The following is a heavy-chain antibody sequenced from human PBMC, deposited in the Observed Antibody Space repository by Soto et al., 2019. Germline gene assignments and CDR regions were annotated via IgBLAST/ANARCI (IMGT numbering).Heavy chain of an antibody. Sequence: GGSLRLSCAASGFTFSRFPMHWVRQAPGKGLEWVAVISFDGSNKYYADSVKGRFTISRDNSKNTLYLQMNSLRAEDTAVYYCARERAYYFDYWSQGTLVTVSS. CDR1: GFTFSRFP. V-gene: IGHV3-30-3*01. CDR3: ARERAYYFDY. J-gene: IGHJ4*02. CDR2: ISFDGSNK.